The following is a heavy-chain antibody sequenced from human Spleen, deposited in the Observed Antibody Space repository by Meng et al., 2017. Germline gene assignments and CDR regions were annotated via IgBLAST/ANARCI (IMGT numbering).Heavy chain of an antibody. V-gene: IGHV4-39*07. CDR1: GGSISSTAYY. J-gene: IGHJ4*02. CDR3: ARWNY. Sequence: QLQLQDAGPGLVKPSETLSLTCSVSGGSISSTAYYWGWIRQPPGKGLEWIGSIYHSESTYDNPSLTSRVTMAVDTSKNQFSLKLSSVTAADTAVYYCARWNYWGQGTLVTVSS. CDR2: IYHSEST.